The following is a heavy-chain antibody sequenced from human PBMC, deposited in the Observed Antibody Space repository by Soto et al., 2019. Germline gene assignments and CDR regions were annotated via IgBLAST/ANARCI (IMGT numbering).Heavy chain of an antibody. CDR3: AKVQWLGHYYYYYGMDV. Sequence: GGSLRLSCAASGFTFSSYAMSWVRQAPGKGLEWVSAISGSGGSTYYADSVKGRFTISRDNSKNTLYLQMNSLRAEDTAVYYCAKVQWLGHYYYYYGMDVWGQGTTVTVSS. V-gene: IGHV3-23*01. CDR2: ISGSGGST. D-gene: IGHD6-19*01. J-gene: IGHJ6*02. CDR1: GFTFSSYA.